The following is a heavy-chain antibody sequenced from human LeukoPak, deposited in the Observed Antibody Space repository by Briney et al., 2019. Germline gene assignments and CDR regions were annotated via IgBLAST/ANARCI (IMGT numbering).Heavy chain of an antibody. CDR1: GFTFSSYS. CDR3: ARDPRHCSSTSCYPD. J-gene: IGHJ4*02. Sequence: GGSLRLSCAASGFTFSSYSMNWVRQAPGKGLEWVSSISSSSSSYIYYADSVEGRFTISRDNAKNSLYLQMNSLRAEDTAVYYCARDPRHCSSTSCYPDWGQGTLVTVSS. D-gene: IGHD2-2*01. V-gene: IGHV3-21*01. CDR2: ISSSSSSYI.